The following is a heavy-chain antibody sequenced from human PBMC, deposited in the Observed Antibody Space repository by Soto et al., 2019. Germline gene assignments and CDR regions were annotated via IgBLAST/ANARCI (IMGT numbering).Heavy chain of an antibody. Sequence: QMQLQESGPGLVKPSQTLSLTCTVSGGSISSGGYYWSWIRQPPGKGLEWIGYIYYSGSTYYNPSLKSRVTISVDTSKNQFSLKLSSVTAADTAVYYCARVEPPENWGGASVDYWGQGTLVTVSS. CDR3: ARVEPPENWGGASVDY. D-gene: IGHD3-16*01. V-gene: IGHV4-31*03. CDR1: GGSISSGGYY. J-gene: IGHJ4*02. CDR2: IYYSGST.